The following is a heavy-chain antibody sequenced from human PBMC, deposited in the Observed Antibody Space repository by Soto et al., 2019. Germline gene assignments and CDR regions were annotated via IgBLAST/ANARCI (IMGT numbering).Heavy chain of an antibody. D-gene: IGHD2-8*02. CDR1: GGSISSYY. V-gene: IGHV4-59*01. CDR3: ARGGGVYYLAY. Sequence: SETLSLTCTVSGGSISSYYWSWIRQPPGKGLEWIGDIYYSGITDYNPSLKSRVTISVDTSKSQFSLKLSSVTAADTAVYYCARGGGVYYLAYRGQGTLVTVSS. J-gene: IGHJ4*02. CDR2: IYYSGIT.